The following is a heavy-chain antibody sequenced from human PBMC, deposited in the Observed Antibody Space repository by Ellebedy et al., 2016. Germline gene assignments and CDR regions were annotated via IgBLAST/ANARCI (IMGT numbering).Heavy chain of an antibody. J-gene: IGHJ6*02. CDR3: ARDPSMDV. V-gene: IGHV3-66*01. CDR1: GFTVSSNY. CDR2: IYSGGST. Sequence: GESLKISXAASGFTVSSNYMSWVRQAPGKGLEWVSVIYSGGSTYYADSVKGRFTISRDNSKNTLYLQMNSLRAEDTAVYYCARDPSMDVWGQGTTVTVSS.